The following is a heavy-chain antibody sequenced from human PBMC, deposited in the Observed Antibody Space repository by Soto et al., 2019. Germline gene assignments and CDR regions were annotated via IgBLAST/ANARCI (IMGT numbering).Heavy chain of an antibody. J-gene: IGHJ4*02. CDR3: ARTRSYTWYYTTFDF. V-gene: IGHV4-31*03. CDR1: GGSISSGGYY. CDR2: FDHSGST. D-gene: IGHD1-7*01. Sequence: SETLSLTCIVSGGSISSGGYYWSWVRQHPAKGLEWIGYFDHSGSTHHNPSLRGRLTISVDTSKNQFSLKLSSVTAADTAVYYCARTRSYTWYYTTFDFWGQGTLVTVSS.